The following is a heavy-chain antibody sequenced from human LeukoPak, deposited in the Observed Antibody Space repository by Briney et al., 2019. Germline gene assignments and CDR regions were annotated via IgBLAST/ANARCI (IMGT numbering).Heavy chain of an antibody. CDR2: LSNTGVTT. Sequence: GGSLRLSCAASGLIFSNSAMSWVRQAPGKGLEWVSTLSNTGVTTFYAGSVKGRFTISRDNSKNTLYLQMNSLRAEDTAVYYCARDSHSSSWYSEFDYWGQGTLVTVSS. CDR1: GLIFSNSA. J-gene: IGHJ4*02. D-gene: IGHD6-13*01. V-gene: IGHV3-23*01. CDR3: ARDSHSSSWYSEFDY.